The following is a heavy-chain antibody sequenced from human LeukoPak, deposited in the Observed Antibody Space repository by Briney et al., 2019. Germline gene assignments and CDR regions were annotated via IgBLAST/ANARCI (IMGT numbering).Heavy chain of an antibody. V-gene: IGHV3-21*01. Sequence: GGSLRLSCAASGFTFSSYSMSWVRQAPGKGLEWVSSISSSSTYIYYADSLKGRFTISRDNAKNSLFPQMNSLRAEDTAVYYCARFYGSGRDSNFDYWGQGTLVTVSS. D-gene: IGHD3-10*01. J-gene: IGHJ4*02. CDR1: GFTFSSYS. CDR3: ARFYGSGRDSNFDY. CDR2: ISSSSTYI.